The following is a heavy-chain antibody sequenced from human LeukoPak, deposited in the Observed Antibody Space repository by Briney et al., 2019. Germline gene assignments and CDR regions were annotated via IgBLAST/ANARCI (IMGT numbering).Heavy chain of an antibody. CDR3: ARQGYSSSSGGQVFYGMDV. D-gene: IGHD6-6*01. CDR1: GGSISSSNW. J-gene: IGHJ6*02. Sequence: SETLSLTCAVSGGSISSSNWWSWVRQPPGKGLEWIGEIYHSGSTNYNPSLKSRVTISVDKSKNQFSLKLSSVTAADTAVYYCARQGYSSSSGGQVFYGMDVWGQGTTVTVSS. CDR2: IYHSGST. V-gene: IGHV4-4*02.